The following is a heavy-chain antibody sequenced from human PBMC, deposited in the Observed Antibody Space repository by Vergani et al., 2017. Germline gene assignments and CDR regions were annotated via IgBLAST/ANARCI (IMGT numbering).Heavy chain of an antibody. CDR2: INPNSGGT. Sequence: QVQLVQSGAEVKKPRASVKVSCKASGYTFTGYYMHWVRQAPGQGLEWMGWINPNSGGTNYAQKFQGRVTMTRDTSISTAYMELSRLRSDDTAVYYCARQYYYDSSGYYFQHWGQGTLVTVSS. V-gene: IGHV1-2*02. CDR3: ARQYYYDSSGYYFQH. D-gene: IGHD3-22*01. CDR1: GYTFTGYY. J-gene: IGHJ1*01.